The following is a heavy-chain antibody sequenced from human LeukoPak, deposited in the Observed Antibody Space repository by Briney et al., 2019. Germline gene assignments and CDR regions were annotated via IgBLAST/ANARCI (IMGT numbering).Heavy chain of an antibody. D-gene: IGHD5-24*01. CDR1: GGSISSSSYY. CDR2: IYYSGST. J-gene: IGHJ5*02. CDR3: ARGDGLTS. Sequence: SETLSLTCTVSGGSISSSSYYWGWIRQPPGKGLEWIGSIYYSGSTYYNPSLKSRVTISVDTSKNQFSLKLSSVTAADTAVYYCARGDGLTSWGQGTLVTVSS. V-gene: IGHV4-39*07.